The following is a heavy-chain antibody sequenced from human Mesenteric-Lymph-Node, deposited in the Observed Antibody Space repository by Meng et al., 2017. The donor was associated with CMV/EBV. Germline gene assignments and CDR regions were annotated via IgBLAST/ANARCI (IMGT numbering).Heavy chain of an antibody. CDR2: TYHRSKWYN. D-gene: IGHD3-10*01. CDR3: ARNVLLWFGELSDNWFDP. Sequence: SNSAAWNWIGQSPSRGLEWLVRTYHRSKWYNDYAVSVKSRITINADTSKNQFSLQLNSVTPEDTAVYYCARNVLLWFGELSDNWFDPWGQGTLVTVSS. V-gene: IGHV6-1*01. CDR1: SNSAA. J-gene: IGHJ5*02.